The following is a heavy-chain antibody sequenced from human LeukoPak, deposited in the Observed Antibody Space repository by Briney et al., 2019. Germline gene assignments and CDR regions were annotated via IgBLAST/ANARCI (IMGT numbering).Heavy chain of an antibody. Sequence: ASVKVSCKASGYTFTGYYMHWVRQAPGQGLEWMGWINPNSGGTNYAQKFQGRVTMTRDTSISTAYMELSRLRSDDTAVYYCATADSSGYYYDYWGQGTLVTVSS. CDR2: INPNSGGT. D-gene: IGHD3-22*01. CDR3: ATADSSGYYYDY. CDR1: GYTFTGYY. V-gene: IGHV1-2*02. J-gene: IGHJ4*02.